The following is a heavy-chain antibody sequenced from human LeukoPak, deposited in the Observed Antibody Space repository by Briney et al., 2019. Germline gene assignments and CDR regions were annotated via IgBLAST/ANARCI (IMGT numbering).Heavy chain of an antibody. J-gene: IGHJ4*02. CDR2: INTNTGNP. CDR3: ASGYSYGYQEVAY. V-gene: IGHV7-4-1*02. CDR1: GYTFTSFA. Sequence: ASVKVSCKASGYTFTSFAMNWVRQAPGQGLEWMGWINTNTGNPTYAQGFTGRFVFSLDTSVSTAYLQISSLKAGDTAVYYCASGYSYGYQEVAYWGQGTLVTVSS. D-gene: IGHD5-18*01.